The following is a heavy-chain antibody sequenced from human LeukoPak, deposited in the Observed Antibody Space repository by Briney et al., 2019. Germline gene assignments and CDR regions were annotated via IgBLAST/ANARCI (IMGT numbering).Heavy chain of an antibody. D-gene: IGHD6-19*01. V-gene: IGHV3-21*01. Sequence: GGSLRLSCAASGFTFSSYIMNWVRQAPGQGLEWVSSISSSSSYIYYADSVKGRFTISRDNAKNSLYLQMNGLRAEDTAVYYCAKLSGSGSGWGQGTLVTVSS. CDR3: AKLSGSGSG. CDR1: GFTFSSYI. J-gene: IGHJ4*02. CDR2: ISSSSSYI.